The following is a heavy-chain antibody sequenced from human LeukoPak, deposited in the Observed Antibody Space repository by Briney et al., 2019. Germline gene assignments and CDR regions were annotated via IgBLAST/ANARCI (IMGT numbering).Heavy chain of an antibody. V-gene: IGHV1-18*01. CDR1: GYTFASYG. D-gene: IGHD4-17*01. CDR3: ARDSHTGYYYYYMDV. Sequence: ASVKVSCKASGYTFASYGISWVRQAPGQGLEWMGWISAYNGNTNYAQKLQGRVTMTTDTSTSTAYMELRSLRSDDTAVYYCARDSHTGYYYYYMDVWGKGTTVTVSS. J-gene: IGHJ6*03. CDR2: ISAYNGNT.